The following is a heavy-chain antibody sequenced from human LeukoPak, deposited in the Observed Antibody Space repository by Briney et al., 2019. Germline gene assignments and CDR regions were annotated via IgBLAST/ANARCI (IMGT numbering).Heavy chain of an antibody. Sequence: GGSLRLSCAASGFTFSTYAMHWVRQAPGKGLEWVAAISYDGSKKYYVDSVKGRFTIFRDNSKNTLYLQMNSLRAEDTAVYYCASEIGSSGAFDIWGQGTMVTVSS. CDR3: ASEIGSSGAFDI. D-gene: IGHD3-10*01. J-gene: IGHJ3*02. V-gene: IGHV3-30-3*01. CDR2: ISYDGSKK. CDR1: GFTFSTYA.